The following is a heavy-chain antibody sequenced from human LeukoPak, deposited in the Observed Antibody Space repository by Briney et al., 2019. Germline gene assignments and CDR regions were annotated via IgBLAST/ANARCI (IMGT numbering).Heavy chain of an antibody. Sequence: PGGSLRLSCAVSGFTFSTYAMHWVRQAPGKGLEWVAFISYDGRNKYYADSVKGRFTISRDNSKNTLFLQMNSLRAKDTAVYYCAKGYYEIHDAFDIWGQGTMVTVSS. CDR1: GFTFSTYA. V-gene: IGHV3-30*04. D-gene: IGHD3-9*01. CDR3: AKGYYEIHDAFDI. CDR2: ISYDGRNK. J-gene: IGHJ3*02.